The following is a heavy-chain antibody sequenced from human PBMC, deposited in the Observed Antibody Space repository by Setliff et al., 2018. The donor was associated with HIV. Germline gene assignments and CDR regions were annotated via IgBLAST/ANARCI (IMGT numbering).Heavy chain of an antibody. CDR1: GFTFSSYS. Sequence: GGSLRLSCAASGFTFSSYSMNWVRQAPGKGLEWVSSISSSSSYIYYADSVKGRFTISRDNAKNSLYLQMNSLRAEDTAVYYCARDRDLSIAVARPSFDYWGQGTLVTVSS. J-gene: IGHJ4*02. D-gene: IGHD6-19*01. CDR2: ISSSSSYI. V-gene: IGHV3-21*01. CDR3: ARDRDLSIAVARPSFDY.